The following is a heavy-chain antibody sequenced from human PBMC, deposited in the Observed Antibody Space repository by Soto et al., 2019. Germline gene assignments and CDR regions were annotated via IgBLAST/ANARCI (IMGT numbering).Heavy chain of an antibody. Sequence: PSQTLSLTWVISWDSVSSNSAVWNWIRQSPSRGLEWLGRTYYKSKWNNDYALSVKSRITINPDTSKNQFSLHLYSVTPEDTAVYYFIVLTWGRGMDVFGPGPPLAVSS. CDR1: WDSVSSNSAV. CDR2: TYYKSKWNN. J-gene: IGHJ6*02. D-gene: IGHD2-8*02. V-gene: IGHV6-1*01. CDR3: IVLTWGRGMDV.